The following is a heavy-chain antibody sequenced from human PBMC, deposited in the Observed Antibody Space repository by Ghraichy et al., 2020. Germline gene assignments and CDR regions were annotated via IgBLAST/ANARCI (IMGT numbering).Heavy chain of an antibody. CDR1: GFTFGDFA. Sequence: GGSLRLTCRGSGFTFGDFAMSWFRQAPGKGLEWVGFITSKSYGETTEYAASVQGRFTISRDDSKSIAYLQMNSLKTEDTADYYCAPGMTSLYYWGQGTPVTVSS. CDR2: ITSKSYGETT. CDR3: APGMTSLYY. J-gene: IGHJ4*02. V-gene: IGHV3-49*03. D-gene: IGHD1-20*01.